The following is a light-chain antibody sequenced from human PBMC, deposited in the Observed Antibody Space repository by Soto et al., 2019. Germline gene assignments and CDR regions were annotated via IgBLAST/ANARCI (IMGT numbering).Light chain of an antibody. V-gene: IGLV1-40*01. CDR2: ANT. CDR3: AAWDDRLSDLL. Sequence: QSVLTQPPSVSGAPGQRVTISCTGSSSNIGANYDVHWYQQRPGSAPKLLIFANTNRPSGVPDRFSGSKSGTSASLAITGLQAEDEGDYYCAAWDDRLSDLLFGGGTKVTVL. J-gene: IGLJ2*01. CDR1: SSNIGANYD.